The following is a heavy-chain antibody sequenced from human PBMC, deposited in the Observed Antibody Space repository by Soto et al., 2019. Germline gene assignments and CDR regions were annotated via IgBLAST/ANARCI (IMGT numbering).Heavy chain of an antibody. CDR2: IYYSGST. CDR3: ARVRGAAAGPYYYYGMDV. Sequence: SETLSLTCTFSCGSSIRGDYYWSWIRQPPGKGLEWIGYIYYSGSTYYNPSLKSRVTISVDTSKNQFSLKLSSVTAADTAVYYCARVRGAAAGPYYYYGMDVWGQGTTVTVSS. J-gene: IGHJ6*02. V-gene: IGHV4-30-4*02. CDR1: CGSSIRGDYY. D-gene: IGHD6-13*01.